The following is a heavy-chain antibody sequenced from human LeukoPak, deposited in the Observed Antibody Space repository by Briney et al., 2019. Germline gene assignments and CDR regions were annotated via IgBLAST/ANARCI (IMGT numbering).Heavy chain of an antibody. CDR2: ISGSGGST. J-gene: IGHJ4*02. Sequence: GGSLRLSCAASGFTFSSYAMTWVRQAPGKGLEWVSSISGSGGSTYYADSVKGRFTISKSNAKNTVYLQMNSLRAEDTAVYYCAKVLRGLAYYGDYSDWGQGTLVTVSS. CDR3: AKVLRGLAYYGDYSD. CDR1: GFTFSSYA. D-gene: IGHD4-17*01. V-gene: IGHV3-23*01.